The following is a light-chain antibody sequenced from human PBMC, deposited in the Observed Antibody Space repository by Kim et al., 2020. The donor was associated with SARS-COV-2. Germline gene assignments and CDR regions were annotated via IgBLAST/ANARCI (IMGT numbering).Light chain of an antibody. J-gene: IGKJ1*01. Sequence: DIQMTQSPSTLSASVGDRVTITCRASQSIGDWLAWYQQKAGKAPNLLVYRASTLQTGVPSRFSGSGSGTNFTFIIDNLQPDDFATYYCQQYYSYSWTFGLGTKLEI. V-gene: IGKV1-5*03. CDR1: QSIGDW. CDR3: QQYYSYSWT. CDR2: RAS.